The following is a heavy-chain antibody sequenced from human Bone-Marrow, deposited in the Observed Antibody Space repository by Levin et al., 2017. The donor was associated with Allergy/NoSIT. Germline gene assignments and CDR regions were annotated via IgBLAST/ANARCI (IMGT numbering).Heavy chain of an antibody. V-gene: IGHV1-2*02. J-gene: IGHJ4*02. D-gene: IGHD6-13*01. CDR2: INPKSGDT. CDR3: ARSSAGSSSWYYY. Sequence: ASVKVSCKASGYTFTDYYIHWVRQTSGQQFEWMGWINPKSGDTNYAQKFQGRVNMTRDTSINTASMELSSLRSDDVAVYYCARSSAGSSSWYYYWGQGTVVSVSS. CDR1: GYTFTDYY.